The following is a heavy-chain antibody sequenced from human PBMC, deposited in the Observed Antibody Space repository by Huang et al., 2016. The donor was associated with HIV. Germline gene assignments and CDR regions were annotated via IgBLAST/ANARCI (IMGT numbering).Heavy chain of an antibody. Sequence: QIQLMQSGPELKQPGASVKVSCKASGYTFTSYGITGVRQAPGQGPGWRGWISPAGCDTKYEQKFQGRVTWTTDTSTNIAYMELRSLRSDDTAKYYCARDPKYHRIGYYRQRRGIDIWGQGTMVIVSS. CDR1: GYTFTSYG. D-gene: IGHD3-22*01. CDR2: ISPAGCDT. J-gene: IGHJ3*02. CDR3: ARDPKYHRIGYYRQRRGIDI. V-gene: IGHV1-18*01.